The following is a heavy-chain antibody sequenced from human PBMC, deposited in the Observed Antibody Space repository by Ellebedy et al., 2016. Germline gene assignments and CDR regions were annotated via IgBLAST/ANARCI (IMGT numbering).Heavy chain of an antibody. V-gene: IGHV3-30*03. CDR1: GFSLGDYG. Sequence: GGSLRLXXVASGFSLGDYGMHWLRQAPGKGPEWVAVISPNGNLKHYEDSVKGRFTISRDTSRNTVYLQMNSLRAKDTALYYCARSSAVVVASTEFWGQGTLVTVSS. CDR2: ISPNGNLK. J-gene: IGHJ4*02. CDR3: ARSSAVVVASTEF. D-gene: IGHD2-15*01.